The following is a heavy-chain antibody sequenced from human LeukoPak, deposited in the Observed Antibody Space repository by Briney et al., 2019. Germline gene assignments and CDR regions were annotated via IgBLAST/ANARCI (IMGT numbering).Heavy chain of an antibody. CDR1: GYTFTGYY. D-gene: IGHD5-24*01. J-gene: IGHJ6*02. V-gene: IGHV1-2*02. Sequence: ASVKVSCKASGYTFTGYYMHWVRQAPGQGLEWMGWINPNSGGTNYARKFQGRVTMTRDTSISTAYMELSRLRSDDTAVYYCARDGEDGYNAYYYYGMGVWGQGTTVTVSS. CDR2: INPNSGGT. CDR3: ARDGEDGYNAYYYYGMGV.